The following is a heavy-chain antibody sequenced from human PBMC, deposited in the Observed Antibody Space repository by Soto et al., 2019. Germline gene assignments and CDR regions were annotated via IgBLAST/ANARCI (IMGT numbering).Heavy chain of an antibody. CDR2: IFTTGTTI. V-gene: IGHV3-48*04. D-gene: IGHD3-9*01. J-gene: IGHJ4*02. Sequence: GGSLRLSCAASGFTFSSYGMNWVRQAPGKGLEWVSYIFTTGTTIYYADSVKGRFTVSRDNAKNSLFLLLNSLRAEDTAVYYCARDKDWAFDYWGQGTLVTVSS. CDR3: ARDKDWAFDY. CDR1: GFTFSSYG.